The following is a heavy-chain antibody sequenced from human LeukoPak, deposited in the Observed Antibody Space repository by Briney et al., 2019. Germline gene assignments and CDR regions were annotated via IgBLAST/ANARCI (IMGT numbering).Heavy chain of an antibody. CDR2: IYYSGST. J-gene: IGHJ3*02. Sequence: SETLSLTCTVSGGSISSSSYYWGWIRPPPGKGLEWIGSIYYSGSTYYNPSLKSRVTISVDTSKNQFSLKLSSVTAADTAVYYCARQPAPQVVVAATGAFDIWGQGTMVTVSS. CDR1: GGSISSSSYY. CDR3: ARQPAPQVVVAATGAFDI. D-gene: IGHD2-15*01. V-gene: IGHV4-39*01.